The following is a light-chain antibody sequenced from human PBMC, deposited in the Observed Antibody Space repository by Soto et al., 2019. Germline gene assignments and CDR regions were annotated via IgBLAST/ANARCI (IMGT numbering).Light chain of an antibody. V-gene: IGLV1-44*01. CDR3: AAWDDSLNGVL. Sequence: QSVLTQPPSASGTPGQRVTISCSGRNSNIGTNTVAWYQQFPGTAPKLLIYNNSQRPSGVPDRFSGSKSGTSASPAISGLQSEDEADYYCAAWDDSLNGVLIGGGTKVTVL. CDR1: NSNIGTNT. J-gene: IGLJ2*01. CDR2: NNS.